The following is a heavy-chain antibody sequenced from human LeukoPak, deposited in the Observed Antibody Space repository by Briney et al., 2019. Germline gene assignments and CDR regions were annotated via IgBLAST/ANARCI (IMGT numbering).Heavy chain of an antibody. J-gene: IGHJ4*02. Sequence: GGSLRLSCAASGFTFSSYAMSWVRQGPGKGLEWVSAISGSGGRTYYVDSVKGRFTISRDNAQNTLYLQMNSLRAEDTALYYWAKVGSGWYFDLWGQGTLVSVSS. CDR2: ISGSGGRT. D-gene: IGHD6-19*01. CDR3: AKVGSGWYFDL. V-gene: IGHV3-23*01. CDR1: GFTFSSYA.